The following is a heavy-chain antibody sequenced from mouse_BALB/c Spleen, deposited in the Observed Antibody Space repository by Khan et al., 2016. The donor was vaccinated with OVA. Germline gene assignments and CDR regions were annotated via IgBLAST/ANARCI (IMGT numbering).Heavy chain of an antibody. CDR2: VDPFSGGT. V-gene: IGHV1S135*01. Sequence: VHVKQSGPELMKPGASVKISCQASGYSFTSYYLHWVMQSHGESLEWIGYVDPFSGGTTYNQKFKGKATLTVDKSSSTAYMHLSNLTSEDSAVYYCTRRGYVAWFTYWGQGTLVTVSA. CDR3: TRRGYVAWFTY. J-gene: IGHJ3*01. CDR1: GYSFTSYY. D-gene: IGHD2-2*01.